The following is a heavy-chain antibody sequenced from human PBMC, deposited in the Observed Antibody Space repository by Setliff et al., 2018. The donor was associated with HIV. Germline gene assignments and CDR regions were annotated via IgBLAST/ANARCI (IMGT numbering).Heavy chain of an antibody. V-gene: IGHV3-23*01. CDR1: GFTFSSYA. Sequence: GGSLRLSCAASGFTFSSYAMTWVRQAPGKGLEWVAALSGSGGSTYYADSVKGRFTIARDNSKNTLYLQMNSLRVGDRAVYYCAKSPNRYSPLDWFDPWGQGTLVTVSS. J-gene: IGHJ5*02. CDR2: LSGSGGST. D-gene: IGHD5-18*01. CDR3: AKSPNRYSPLDWFDP.